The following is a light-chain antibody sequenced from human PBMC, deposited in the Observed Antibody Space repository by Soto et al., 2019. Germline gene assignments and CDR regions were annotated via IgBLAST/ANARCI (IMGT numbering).Light chain of an antibody. CDR2: DAS. V-gene: IGKV1-39*01. Sequence: DIQLTQSPSSLSSSLGNRVTLTCQASQSISTYLNWYQKKPGKAPNLLIYDASRLQSGVPSRFSGSGGGTDFTLSISSVQPEDFATYFCQQSYMDPITFGQGTKVDIK. J-gene: IGKJ1*01. CDR1: QSISTY. CDR3: QQSYMDPIT.